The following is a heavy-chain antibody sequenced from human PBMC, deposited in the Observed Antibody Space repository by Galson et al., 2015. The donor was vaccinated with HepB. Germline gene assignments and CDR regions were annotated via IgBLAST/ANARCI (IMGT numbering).Heavy chain of an antibody. V-gene: IGHV3-30*04. J-gene: IGHJ4*02. CDR2: ISYDGSNK. D-gene: IGHD3-3*01. Sequence: APGKGLEWVAVISYDGSNKYYADSVTGRFTISRDNSKNTLYLQMNSLRAEDTAVYYCARNPPSHYYDFWSGEFDYWGQGTLVTVS. CDR3: ARNPPSHYYDFWSGEFDY.